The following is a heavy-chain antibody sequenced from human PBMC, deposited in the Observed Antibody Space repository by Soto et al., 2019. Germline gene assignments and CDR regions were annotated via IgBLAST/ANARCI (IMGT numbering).Heavy chain of an antibody. D-gene: IGHD3-9*01. CDR3: ARVEGDWYYDILTGSFYFDY. V-gene: IGHV4-59*01. J-gene: IGHJ4*02. CDR2: IYYSGST. Sequence: SETLSLTCTVSGGSISSYYWSWIRQPPGKGLEWIGYIYYSGSTNYNPSLKSRVTISVDTSKNQFSLKLSSVTAADTAVYYCARVEGDWYYDILTGSFYFDYWGQGTLVTVSS. CDR1: GGSISSYY.